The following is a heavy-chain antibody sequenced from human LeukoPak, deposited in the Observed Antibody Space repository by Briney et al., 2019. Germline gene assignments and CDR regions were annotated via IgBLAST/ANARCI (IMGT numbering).Heavy chain of an antibody. D-gene: IGHD3-16*02. CDR3: AKERAGYTNPYYFDY. V-gene: IGHV3-23*01. J-gene: IGHJ4*02. CDR1: GFTFSTYA. Sequence: GGSLRLSCAASGFTFSTYAMSWVRQAPGKGLEWVSTISGSGANTYYADSVRGRSTISRDNSKNTLYLHMNSLRAEDTAVYCAKERAGYTNPYYFDYWGQGTLVTVSS. CDR2: ISGSGANT.